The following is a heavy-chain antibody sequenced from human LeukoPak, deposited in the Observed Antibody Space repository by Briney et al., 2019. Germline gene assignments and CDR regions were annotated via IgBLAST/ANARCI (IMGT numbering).Heavy chain of an antibody. CDR1: GFTFSSYA. D-gene: IGHD3-10*01. CDR3: XRGLDNYGSGSSD. CDR2: ISGSGGST. V-gene: IGHV3-23*01. Sequence: GGSLRLSCAASGFTFSSYAMSWVRQAPGKGLEWVSAISGSGGSTYYADSVKGRFTISRDNAKNSLYLQMNSLRAEDAAVYYCXRGLDNYGSGSSDWGQGTLVTVSS. J-gene: IGHJ4*02.